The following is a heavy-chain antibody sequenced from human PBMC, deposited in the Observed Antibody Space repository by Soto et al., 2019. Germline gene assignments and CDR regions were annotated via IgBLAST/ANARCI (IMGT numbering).Heavy chain of an antibody. D-gene: IGHD4-17*01. V-gene: IGHV3-21*01. CDR2: ISTDSSYI. CDR3: ARDYGDYVGPYSGMDV. CDR1: GFTFSTYS. Sequence: EVQLVESGGGLVKPGGSLRLSCAASGFTFSTYSMNWVRQAPGKGLEWVSFISTDSSYIYYADSVKGRFTISRDNAKKSVYLQMNSLGAEDTAVYYCARDYGDYVGPYSGMDVWGQGTTVTVSS. J-gene: IGHJ6*02.